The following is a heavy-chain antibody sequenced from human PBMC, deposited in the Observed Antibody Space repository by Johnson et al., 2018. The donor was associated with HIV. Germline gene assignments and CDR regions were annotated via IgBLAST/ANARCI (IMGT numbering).Heavy chain of an antibody. CDR2: IYSGGST. V-gene: IGHV3-66*01. D-gene: IGHD3/OR15-3a*01. CDR3: ARGRTLDWGDAFDI. CDR1: GFTVSSNY. J-gene: IGHJ3*02. Sequence: VQLVESGGGLVQPGGSLRLSCAASGFTVSSNYMSWVRQAPGKGLEWVSVIYSGGSTYYADSVKGRFTISRDNAKNSLYLQMNSLRAEDTALYYCARGRTLDWGDAFDIWGQGTMVTVSS.